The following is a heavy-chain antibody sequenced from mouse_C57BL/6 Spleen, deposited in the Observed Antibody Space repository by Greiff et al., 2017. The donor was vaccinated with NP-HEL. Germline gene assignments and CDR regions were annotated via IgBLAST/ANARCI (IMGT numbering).Heavy chain of an antibody. Sequence: VQLQQSGAELVKPGASVKLSCKASGYTFTSYWMQWVKQRPGQGLEWIGEIDPSDSYTNYNQKFKGKATLTVDTSSSTAYMQLSSLTSEDSAVYYCARMATVPRYAMDYWGQGTSVTVSS. D-gene: IGHD1-1*01. V-gene: IGHV1-50*01. J-gene: IGHJ4*01. CDR2: IDPSDSYT. CDR1: GYTFTSYW. CDR3: ARMATVPRYAMDY.